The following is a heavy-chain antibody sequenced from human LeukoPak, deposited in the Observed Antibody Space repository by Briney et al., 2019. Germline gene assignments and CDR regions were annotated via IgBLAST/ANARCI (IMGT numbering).Heavy chain of an antibody. CDR2: IYYSGST. CDR1: GGSASRGRYY. D-gene: IGHD4-17*01. CDR3: ARRATVTLYFDY. J-gene: IGHJ4*02. Sequence: PSETLSLTCTVSGGSASRGRYYWSWIRQPPGKGLEWIGYIYYSGSTNYNPSLKSRVTISVDTSKNQFSLKLSSVTAADTAVYYCARRATVTLYFDYWGQGTLVTVSS. V-gene: IGHV4-61*01.